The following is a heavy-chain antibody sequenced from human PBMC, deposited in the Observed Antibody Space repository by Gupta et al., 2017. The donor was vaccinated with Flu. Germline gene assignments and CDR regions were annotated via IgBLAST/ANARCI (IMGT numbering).Heavy chain of an antibody. V-gene: IGHV4-59*12. CDR2: VYHNGRD. J-gene: IGHJ5*02. CDR1: MSSYY. CDR3: ARGLKGDYFLAFDP. Sequence: MSSYYWAWIRQPPGKGLEWIAYVYHNGRDYYNASRKSRVTISVDTSQKQFYLQLRSVTDADTAVYYCARGLKGDYFLAFDPWGQGARVNVS. D-gene: IGHD3-10*02.